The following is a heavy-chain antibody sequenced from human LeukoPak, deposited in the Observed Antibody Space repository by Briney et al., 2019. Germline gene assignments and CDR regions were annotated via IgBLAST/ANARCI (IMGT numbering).Heavy chain of an antibody. J-gene: IGHJ4*02. Sequence: GGSLRLSCVGSGFTFSNYAMNWVRQAPGKGLEWVSLISHTGVTTYYADSVKGRFTISRDNSKNTLFLQVNSLRVEDTAVYHCTKDRISDGFYDLDYWGQGTLVTVSS. CDR1: GFTFSNYA. D-gene: IGHD5/OR15-5a*01. V-gene: IGHV3-23*01. CDR2: ISHTGVTT. CDR3: TKDRISDGFYDLDY.